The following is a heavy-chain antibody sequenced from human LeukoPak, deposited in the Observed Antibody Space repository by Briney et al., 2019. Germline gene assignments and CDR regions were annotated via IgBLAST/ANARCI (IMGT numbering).Heavy chain of an antibody. CDR1: GGTFSSYA. D-gene: IGHD6-19*01. J-gene: IGHJ4*02. CDR2: IIPIFGTA. CDR3: AREKTIVLGWYTGGYFDY. V-gene: IGHV1-69*05. Sequence: GASVKVSCKASGGTFSSYAISWVRQAPGQGLEWMGGIIPIFGTANYAQKFQGRVTITTDESTSTAYMELSSLRSEDTAVYYCAREKTIVLGWYTGGYFDYWGQGTLVTVSS.